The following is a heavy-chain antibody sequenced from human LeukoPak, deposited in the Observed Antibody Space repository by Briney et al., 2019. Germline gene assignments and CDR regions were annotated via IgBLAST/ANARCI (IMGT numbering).Heavy chain of an antibody. D-gene: IGHD3-3*01. CDR2: IYTSGGT. J-gene: IGHJ4*02. CDR1: GGSISSYY. CDR3: ARESRGAIFGVVIHYFDY. V-gene: IGHV4-4*07. Sequence: SETLSLTCTVSGGSISSYYWSWIRQPAGKGLEWIGRIYTSGGTNYNPSLKSRVTMSVDTSKNQFSLKLSSVTAADTAVYYCARESRGAIFGVVIHYFDYWGQGTLVTVSS.